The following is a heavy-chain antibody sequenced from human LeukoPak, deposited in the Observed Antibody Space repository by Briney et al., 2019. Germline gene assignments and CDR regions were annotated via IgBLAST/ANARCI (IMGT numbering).Heavy chain of an antibody. V-gene: IGHV3-23*01. D-gene: IGHD6-13*01. CDR3: AKGKDSSSWLIDY. J-gene: IGHJ4*02. Sequence: GGSLRLSCAASGFTFSNSPMSWVRQTGKGLEGLPGISGSGASIDYTDSVQGRFTISIDNSKNTLFLKMNRLRGEDTAVYYCAKGKDSSSWLIDYWGQGALVTVSS. CDR2: ISGSGASI. CDR1: GFTFSNSP.